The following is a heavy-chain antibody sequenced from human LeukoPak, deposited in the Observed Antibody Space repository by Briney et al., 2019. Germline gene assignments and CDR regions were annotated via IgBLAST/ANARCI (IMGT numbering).Heavy chain of an antibody. Sequence: SETLSLTCTVSGGSISSSNFYWGWIRQPPGKGLEWIGIIYYSGSAYYNPSLKSRVTISVDMSKDQFSLKLSSVTAADTAMYYCVRDGSGYFNWFDPWGQGTLVTVSS. CDR3: VRDGSGYFNWFDP. CDR1: GGSISSSNFY. CDR2: IYYSGSA. V-gene: IGHV4-39*07. J-gene: IGHJ5*02. D-gene: IGHD3-3*01.